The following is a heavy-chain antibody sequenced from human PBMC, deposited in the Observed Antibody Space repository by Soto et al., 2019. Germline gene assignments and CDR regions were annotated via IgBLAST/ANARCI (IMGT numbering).Heavy chain of an antibody. V-gene: IGHV3-30*03. CDR2: ISYDGSNK. CDR1: GFTFSSYG. CDR3: AHPHEVDI. J-gene: IGHJ3*02. Sequence: QVQLVESGGGVVQPGRSLRLSCAASGFTFSSYGMHWVRQAPGKGLEWVAVISYDGSNKYYADSVKGRFTISRDNSKNTLYLQMNSLRAGDTAVYYCAHPHEVDIWGQGTMVTVSS.